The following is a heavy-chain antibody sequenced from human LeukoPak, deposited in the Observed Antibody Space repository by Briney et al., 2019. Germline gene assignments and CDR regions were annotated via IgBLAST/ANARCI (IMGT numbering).Heavy chain of an antibody. CDR2: IYYSGST. CDR1: GGSISSYY. CDR3: ARDRATVTTFWYFDL. Sequence: SETLSLTCTVSGGSISSYYWSWIRQPPGKGLEWIGYIYYSGSTNYNPSLRSRVTISVDTSKNQFSLKLSSVTAADTAVYYCARDRATVTTFWYFDLWGRGTLVTVSS. D-gene: IGHD4-11*01. J-gene: IGHJ2*01. V-gene: IGHV4-59*01.